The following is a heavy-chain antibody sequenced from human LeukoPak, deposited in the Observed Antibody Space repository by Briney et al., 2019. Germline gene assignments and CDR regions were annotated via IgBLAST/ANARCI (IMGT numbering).Heavy chain of an antibody. CDR1: GFTFSSYA. J-gene: IGHJ3*02. V-gene: IGHV3-64*01. CDR3: ARVTRYQLLNDAFDI. CDR2: ISSNGGST. Sequence: GGSLRLSCAASGFTFSSYAMHWVRQAPGKGLEYVSAISSNGGSTYYANSVKGRFTIPRDNSKNTLYLQMGSLRAEDMAVYYCARVTRYQLLNDAFDIWGQGTMVTVSS. D-gene: IGHD2-2*01.